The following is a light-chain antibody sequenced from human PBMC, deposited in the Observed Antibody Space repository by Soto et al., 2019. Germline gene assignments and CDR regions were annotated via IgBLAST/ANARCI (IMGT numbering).Light chain of an antibody. CDR1: QTVSSSS. CDR2: GAS. V-gene: IGKV3-20*01. Sequence: EIVLTQSPGTLSLSPGESATLSCRASQTVSSSSLAWYQQKPGQAPRLLIYGASTRASGIPDRFSGSGSGTDFTLTISRLEPEDFAVYYCQQYVTSPRTFGQGTKVDI. CDR3: QQYVTSPRT. J-gene: IGKJ1*01.